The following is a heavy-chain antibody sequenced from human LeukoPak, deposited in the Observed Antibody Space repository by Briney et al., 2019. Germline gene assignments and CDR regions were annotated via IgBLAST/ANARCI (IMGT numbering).Heavy chain of an antibody. D-gene: IGHD6-19*01. J-gene: IGHJ4*02. V-gene: IGHV4-59*12. Sequence: PSETLSLTCTVSGGSISGYYWSWIRQPPGKGLEWIGYIYYSGSTNYNPSLKSRVTISVDTSKNQFSLKLSSVTAADTAVYYCAREQWLLYWGQGTLVTVSS. CDR2: IYYSGST. CDR3: AREQWLLY. CDR1: GGSISGYY.